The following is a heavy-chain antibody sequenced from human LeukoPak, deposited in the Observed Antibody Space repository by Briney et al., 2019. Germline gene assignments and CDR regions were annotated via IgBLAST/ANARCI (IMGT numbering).Heavy chain of an antibody. CDR1: GLTSSVYA. Sequence: GGSLRLSCAQSGLTSSVYAMRRVCQAPGKGLEWVAVISYVGSNKYYAHSVKGRFTISRDNSKNTLYLQLNSQRAEETAQYDSGRHDCVIPSGCGGYKCNGIYVWGQGTTVTVSS. CDR3: GRHDCVIPSGCGGYKCNGIYV. CDR2: ISYVGSNK. J-gene: IGHJ6*02. V-gene: IGHV3-30-3*02. D-gene: IGHD6-25*01.